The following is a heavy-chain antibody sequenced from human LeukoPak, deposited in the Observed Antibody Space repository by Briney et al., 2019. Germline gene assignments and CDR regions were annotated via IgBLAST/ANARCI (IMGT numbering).Heavy chain of an antibody. CDR3: ARDFLLEWSLGLGYFDY. J-gene: IGHJ4*02. CDR2: INTDGSST. CDR1: GFTFSSYW. V-gene: IGHV3-74*01. Sequence: PGGSLRLSCAASGFTFSSYWMHWVRQAPGKGLVWVSRINTDGSSTSYADSVKGRFTISRDNAKNTLYLQMNSLRAEDTAVYYCARDFLLEWSLGLGYFDYWGQGTLVTVSS. D-gene: IGHD3-3*01.